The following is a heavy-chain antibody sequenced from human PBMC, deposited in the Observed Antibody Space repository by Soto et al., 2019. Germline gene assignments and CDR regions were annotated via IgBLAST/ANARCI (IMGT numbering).Heavy chain of an antibody. CDR3: AKAYSISESYYYYGMHX. D-gene: IGHD4-4*01. CDR2: ISYDGSNK. CDR1: GFTFSSYG. J-gene: IGHJ6*02. V-gene: IGHV3-30*18. Sequence: GGSLRLSCAASGFTFSSYGMHWVRQAPGKGLEWVSVISYDGSNKYYADSVKGRFTISRENYKKTLYLQMNSLRAEDTAVYYCAKAYSISESYYYYGMHXWGQATTVTVS.